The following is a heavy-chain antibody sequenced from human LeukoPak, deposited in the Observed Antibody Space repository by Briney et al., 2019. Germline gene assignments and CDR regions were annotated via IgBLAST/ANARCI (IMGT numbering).Heavy chain of an antibody. J-gene: IGHJ4*02. CDR1: GFTFSSYS. CDR3: AKSIIAVAGLFDY. Sequence: GSLRLSCAASGFTFSSYSMNWVRQAPGKGLEWVSSISSSSSYIYYADSVKGRFTISRDNAKNSLYLQMNSLRAEDTAVYYCAKSIIAVAGLFDYWGQGTLVTVSS. D-gene: IGHD6-19*01. V-gene: IGHV3-21*04. CDR2: ISSSSSYI.